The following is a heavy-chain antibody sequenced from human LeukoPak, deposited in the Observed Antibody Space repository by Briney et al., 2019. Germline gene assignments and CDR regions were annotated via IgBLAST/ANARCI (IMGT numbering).Heavy chain of an antibody. CDR3: ARDSDYYDSSGYHALPTGY. D-gene: IGHD3-22*01. V-gene: IGHV1-18*01. CDR2: ISAYNGNT. Sequence: ASVKVSCKASGYTFTSYGISWVRQAPGQGLEWMGWISAYNGNTNYAQKLQGRVTMTTDTSTSTAYMELRSLRSDDTAVYYCARDSDYYDSSGYHALPTGYWGQGTLVTVSS. J-gene: IGHJ4*02. CDR1: GYTFTSYG.